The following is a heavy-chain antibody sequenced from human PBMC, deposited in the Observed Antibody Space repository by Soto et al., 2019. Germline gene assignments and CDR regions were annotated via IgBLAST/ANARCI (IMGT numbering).Heavy chain of an antibody. Sequence: GASVKVSCKASGYTFTSYGISWVRQAPGQGLEWMGWISAYNGKTNYAQKLQGRVTMTTDTSTSTAYMELRSLRSDDTAVYYCAIGYSNRWYVGYYFDNWGQGTLVTVSS. D-gene: IGHD6-13*01. CDR1: GYTFTSYG. V-gene: IGHV1-18*01. J-gene: IGHJ4*02. CDR2: ISAYNGKT. CDR3: AIGYSNRWYVGYYFDN.